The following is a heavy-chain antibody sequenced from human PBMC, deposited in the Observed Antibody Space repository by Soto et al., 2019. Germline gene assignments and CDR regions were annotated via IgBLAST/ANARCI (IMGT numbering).Heavy chain of an antibody. CDR1: GFTFSSYS. CDR2: ISSSSSTI. J-gene: IGHJ4*02. V-gene: IGHV3-48*01. Sequence: GGSLRLSCAASGFTFSSYSMNWVRQAPGKGLEWVSYISSSSSTIYYADSVKGRFTISRDNAKNSLYLQMNSLRAEDTAVYYCARGDIFGVAATQFDYWGQGTLVTVSS. CDR3: ARGDIFGVAATQFDY. D-gene: IGHD2-15*01.